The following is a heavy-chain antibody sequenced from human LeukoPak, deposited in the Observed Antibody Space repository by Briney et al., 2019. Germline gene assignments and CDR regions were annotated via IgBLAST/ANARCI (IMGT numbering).Heavy chain of an antibody. Sequence: PSGTLSLTCTVSGGSIRSGDYYWAWIRRPPGKGLEWNGTIYYSGSTYYTSSLKSRATISIDTSKNQFTLRLSTVTAADTAVHYCARDVERTVATVNFCRWFDPWGQGTLVTVCS. D-gene: IGHD2-8*02. J-gene: IGHJ5*02. CDR3: ARDVERTVATVNFCRWFDP. CDR1: GGSIRSGDYY. CDR2: IYYSGST. V-gene: IGHV4-39*06.